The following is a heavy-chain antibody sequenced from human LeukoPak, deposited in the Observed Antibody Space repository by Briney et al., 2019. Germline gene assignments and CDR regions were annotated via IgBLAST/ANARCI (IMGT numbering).Heavy chain of an antibody. J-gene: IGHJ4*02. CDR3: AGDVYSSGWYSSYYFDY. CDR1: GFTFSSYS. D-gene: IGHD6-19*01. V-gene: IGHV3-21*01. Sequence: GGSLRLSCAASGFTFSSYSMNWVRQAPGKGLEWVSSISSSSSYIYYADSVKGRFTISRDNAKNSLYLQMNSLRAEDTAVYYCAGDVYSSGWYSSYYFDYWGQGTLVTVSS. CDR2: ISSSSSYI.